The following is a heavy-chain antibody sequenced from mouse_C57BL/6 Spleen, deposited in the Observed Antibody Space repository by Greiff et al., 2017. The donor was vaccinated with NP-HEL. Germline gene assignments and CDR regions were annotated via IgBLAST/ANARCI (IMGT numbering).Heavy chain of an antibody. CDR2: IYPGDGDT. V-gene: IGHV1-82*01. CDR3: AREGYYYGSSYGWYFDV. Sequence: QVHVKQSGPELVKPGASVKISCKASGYAFSSSWMNWVKQRPGKGLEWIGRIYPGDGDTNYNGKFKGKATLTADKSSSTAYMQLSSLTSEDSAVYFCAREGYYYGSSYGWYFDVWGTGTTVTVSS. J-gene: IGHJ1*03. D-gene: IGHD1-1*01. CDR1: GYAFSSSW.